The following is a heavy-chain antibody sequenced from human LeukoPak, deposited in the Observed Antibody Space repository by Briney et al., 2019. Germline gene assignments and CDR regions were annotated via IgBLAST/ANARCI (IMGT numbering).Heavy chain of an antibody. Sequence: KPSETLSLTCTVSGGSISSYYWTWIRQPPGKGREWIGYIYYSGSINFNPSLKSRVTMATDTSKNQFSLKLSSVTAADTAVYYCARQPAGVNWFDPWGQGTLVTVSS. CDR1: GGSISSYY. CDR3: ARQPAGVNWFDP. V-gene: IGHV4-59*08. J-gene: IGHJ5*02. CDR2: IYYSGSI. D-gene: IGHD2-2*01.